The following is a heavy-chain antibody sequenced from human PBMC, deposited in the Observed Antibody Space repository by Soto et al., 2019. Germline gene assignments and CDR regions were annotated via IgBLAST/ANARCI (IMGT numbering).Heavy chain of an antibody. V-gene: IGHV3-21*01. CDR1: GFTFSDYN. CDR2: ISSSSSYI. CDR3: TRVGGTRGENWTYGYFDY. D-gene: IGHD1-7*01. Sequence: GGSLRLSCAASGFTFSDYNMNWVRQAPGKGLEWVSSISSSSSYIYYADSVKGRLTISRDNAENSLYLQMNSLRAEDTAVYFCTRVGGTRGENWTYGYFDYWGRGALVTVS. J-gene: IGHJ4*02.